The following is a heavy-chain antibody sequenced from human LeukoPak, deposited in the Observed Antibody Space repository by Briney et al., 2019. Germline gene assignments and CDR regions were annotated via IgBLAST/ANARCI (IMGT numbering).Heavy chain of an antibody. CDR1: GFTFRKHW. V-gene: IGHV3-7*01. D-gene: IGHD1-26*01. CDR3: VRDYRGGWNDY. CDR2: IREDGNEK. J-gene: IGHJ4*02. Sequence: GGSLRHSCAATGFTFRKHWMSWVRQTVGKGLECVAKIREDGNEKHYVDSVKGRFTISRDNAKNSLFLQMNNLRVDDTAVYYCVRDYRGGWNDYWGQGTLVTVSS.